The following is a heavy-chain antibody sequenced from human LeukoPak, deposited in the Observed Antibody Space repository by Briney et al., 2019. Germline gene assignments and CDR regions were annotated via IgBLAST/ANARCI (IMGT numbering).Heavy chain of an antibody. CDR3: ARPNNYDFWSGYQDAFDI. CDR2: ISYDGSNK. V-gene: IGHV3-30*04. J-gene: IGHJ3*02. Sequence: PGGSLRLSCLGSGFTFRNYPMHWVRQAPGKGLEWVAVISYDGSNKYYADSVKGRFTISRDNSKNTLYLQMNSLRAEDTAVYYCARPNNYDFWSGYQDAFDIWGQGTMVTVSS. CDR1: GFTFRNYP. D-gene: IGHD3-3*01.